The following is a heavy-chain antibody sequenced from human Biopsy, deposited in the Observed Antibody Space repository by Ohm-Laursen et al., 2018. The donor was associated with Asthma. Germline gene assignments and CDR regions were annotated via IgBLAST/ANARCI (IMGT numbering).Heavy chain of an antibody. D-gene: IGHD3-16*01. V-gene: IGHV1-69*13. J-gene: IGHJ6*02. Sequence: SVKVSCQASGGTFRTYAFNWVRQAPGHGLEWMGGIIPMYGVPKVAQKFQGRVTITADESTSTAYMEMSSLRSEDTAVYYCARVDAIMISGDFYFYSGFDLWGQGTTVRVSS. CDR1: GGTFRTYA. CDR3: ARVDAIMISGDFYFYSGFDL. CDR2: IIPMYGVP.